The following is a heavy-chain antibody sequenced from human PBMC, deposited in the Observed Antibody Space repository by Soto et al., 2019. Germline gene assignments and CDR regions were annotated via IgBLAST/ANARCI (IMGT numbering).Heavy chain of an antibody. D-gene: IGHD2-15*01. Sequence: PRGSLRLSCAASGFTFRSYAMSWVRQAPGKGLEWVSAISGSGGSTYYADSVKGRFTISRDNSKNTLYLQMNSLRAEDTAVYYCAKDPAVGGAFDIWGQGTMVTVSS. J-gene: IGHJ3*02. CDR3: AKDPAVGGAFDI. CDR1: GFTFRSYA. V-gene: IGHV3-23*01. CDR2: ISGSGGST.